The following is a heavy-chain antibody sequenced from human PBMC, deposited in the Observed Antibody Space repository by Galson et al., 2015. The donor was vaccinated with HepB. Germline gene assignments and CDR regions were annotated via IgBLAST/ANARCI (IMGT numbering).Heavy chain of an antibody. CDR1: GGTFSSYA. Sequence: SVKVSCKASGGTFSSYAISWVRQAPGQGLEWMGRIIPILGIANYAQKFQGRVTITADKSTSTAYMELSSLRSEDTAVYYCARGPGVVVAAGGWFDPWGQGTLVTVSS. CDR3: ARGPGVVVAAGGWFDP. D-gene: IGHD2-15*01. J-gene: IGHJ5*02. V-gene: IGHV1-69*04. CDR2: IIPILGIA.